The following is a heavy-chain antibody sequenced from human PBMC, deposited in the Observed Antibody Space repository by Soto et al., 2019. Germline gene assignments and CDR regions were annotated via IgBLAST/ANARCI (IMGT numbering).Heavy chain of an antibody. J-gene: IGHJ4*02. CDR1: GYTFAAYY. CDR2: INLTSCGT. V-gene: IGHV1-2*02. D-gene: IGHD4-17*01. Sequence: QVQLVQSGSEVKKPGASVKVSCKTSGYTFAAYYIHWIRQSPGQGLEWIGWINLTSCGTVYAQNFQDRVTMTRDTSISTAYMQLRRLHSDDTAVDYFARYPDYGDDWGYFFDSWGQGTPFTVSS. CDR3: ARYPDYGDDWGYFFDS.